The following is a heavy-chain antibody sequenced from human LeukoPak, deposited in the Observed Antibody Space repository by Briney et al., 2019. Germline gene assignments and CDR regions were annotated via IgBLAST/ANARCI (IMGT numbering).Heavy chain of an antibody. Sequence: PGGSLRLSCAASGFTFSSYAMSWVRQAPGKGLEWVSGISGSDGSTNYADSVKGRFTLSRENSKNTLYLQMNSLRAEDTAVYYCAVSSSFDYWGQGTLVTVSS. D-gene: IGHD6-6*01. CDR2: ISGSDGST. J-gene: IGHJ4*02. CDR3: AVSSSFDY. CDR1: GFTFSSYA. V-gene: IGHV3-23*01.